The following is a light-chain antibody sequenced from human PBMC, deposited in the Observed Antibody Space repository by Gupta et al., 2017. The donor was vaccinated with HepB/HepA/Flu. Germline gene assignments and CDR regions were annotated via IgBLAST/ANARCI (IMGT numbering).Light chain of an antibody. Sequence: DIQVTQSPFSLSASVGDRVTITCRASLNINSKLNWYQKQPGKAPKLLIYGSSSLQNGVPSRFSGGGFGTEFTLTISSLQPEDFATYYCQQSYRTPPITFGQGTRLDIK. J-gene: IGKJ5*01. CDR1: LNINSK. V-gene: IGKV1-39*01. CDR3: QQSYRTPPIT. CDR2: GSS.